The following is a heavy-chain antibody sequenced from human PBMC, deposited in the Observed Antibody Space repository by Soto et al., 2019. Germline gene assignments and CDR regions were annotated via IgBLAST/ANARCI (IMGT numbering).Heavy chain of an antibody. CDR1: GGSISSGGYY. CDR3: RVSHYYGSGTRDLDDY. J-gene: IGHJ4*02. D-gene: IGHD3-10*01. Sequence: SETLSLTCTVSGGSISSGGYYWSWIRQHPGKGLEWIGYIYYSGSTYYNPSLKSRVTISVDTSKNQFSLKLSSVTAADTAVYYCRVSHYYGSGTRDLDDYWGQGTLVTVSS. V-gene: IGHV4-31*03. CDR2: IYYSGST.